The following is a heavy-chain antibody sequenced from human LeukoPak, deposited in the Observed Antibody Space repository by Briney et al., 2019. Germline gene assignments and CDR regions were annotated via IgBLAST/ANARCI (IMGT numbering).Heavy chain of an antibody. Sequence: VQPGGSLRLSCVASGFNFNRYSMNWVRQAPGKGLEWVSYMNSFSDSTIYYSDSVKGRFSISRDNSKNTLYLQMNSLRAEDTAAYHCASDLDYGDIDDSFDVWGQGTMVTVSS. CDR2: MNSFSDSTI. J-gene: IGHJ3*01. CDR3: ASDLDYGDIDDSFDV. D-gene: IGHD4-17*01. CDR1: GFNFNRYS. V-gene: IGHV3-48*01.